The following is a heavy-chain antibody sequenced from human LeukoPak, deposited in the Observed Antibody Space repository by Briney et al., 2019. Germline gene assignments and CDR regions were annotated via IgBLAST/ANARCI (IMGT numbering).Heavy chain of an antibody. CDR2: IIPIFGTA. J-gene: IGHJ4*02. Sequence: ASVKVSCKASGGTFSSYAISWVRQAPGQGLEWMGGIIPIFGTANYAQKFQGRVTITADESTSTAYMELSSLRSEDTAVYYCASLDSSQQWLPDYWGQGTLVTVSS. CDR1: GGTFSSYA. D-gene: IGHD6-19*01. V-gene: IGHV1-69*13. CDR3: ASLDSSQQWLPDY.